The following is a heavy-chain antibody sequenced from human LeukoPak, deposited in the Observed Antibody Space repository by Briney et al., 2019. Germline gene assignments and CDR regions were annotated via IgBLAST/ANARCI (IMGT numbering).Heavy chain of an antibody. CDR2: ISWNSGSI. Sequence: PGGSLRLSCAASGFTFDDYAMHWVRQAPGKGLEWVSGISWNSGSIGYADSVKGRFTTSRDNAKNSLYLQMNSLRAEDTALYYCAKDIVAGAFDIWGQGTMVTVSS. V-gene: IGHV3-9*01. J-gene: IGHJ3*02. CDR3: AKDIVAGAFDI. D-gene: IGHD2-15*01. CDR1: GFTFDDYA.